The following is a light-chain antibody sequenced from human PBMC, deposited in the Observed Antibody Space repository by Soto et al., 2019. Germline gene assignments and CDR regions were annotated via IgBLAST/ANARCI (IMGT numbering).Light chain of an antibody. Sequence: DIQMTQSPSSLPASVGDRVTITCRASQSISSYLNWYQQKPGKAPNLLIYAASSLQSGVPSRFSGSGYGTDFTLTISSLQSDDFAIYYCQQYNPYSRTFGQGTKVDIK. V-gene: IGKV1-39*01. CDR1: QSISSY. CDR3: QQYNPYSRT. CDR2: AAS. J-gene: IGKJ1*01.